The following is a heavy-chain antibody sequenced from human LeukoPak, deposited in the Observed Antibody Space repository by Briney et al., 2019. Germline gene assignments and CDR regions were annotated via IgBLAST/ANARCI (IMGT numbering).Heavy chain of an antibody. Sequence: SETLSLTCTVSGGSISSYYWSWIRQPPGKGLEWIGYIYYSGSTNYNPSLKSRVTLSLDTSKNQFSLKLSSVTAADTAVYYCARGFLRYFDWLLEGFDYWGQGTLVTVSS. J-gene: IGHJ4*02. D-gene: IGHD3-9*01. CDR2: IYYSGST. CDR3: ARGFLRYFDWLLEGFDY. V-gene: IGHV4-59*01. CDR1: GGSISSYY.